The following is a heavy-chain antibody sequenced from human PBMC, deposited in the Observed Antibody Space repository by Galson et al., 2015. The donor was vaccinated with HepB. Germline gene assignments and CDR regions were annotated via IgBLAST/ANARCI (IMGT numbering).Heavy chain of an antibody. CDR1: GGSISSGSYY. V-gene: IGHV4-61*02. CDR2: IYTSGST. Sequence: TLSLTCTVSGGSISSGSYYWSWIRQPAGKGLEWIGRIYTSGSTNYNPSLKSRVPISVDTSKNQFSLKLSSVTAADTAVYYCARNYAIAAADYGMDVWGQGTTVTVSS. D-gene: IGHD6-13*01. J-gene: IGHJ6*02. CDR3: ARNYAIAAADYGMDV.